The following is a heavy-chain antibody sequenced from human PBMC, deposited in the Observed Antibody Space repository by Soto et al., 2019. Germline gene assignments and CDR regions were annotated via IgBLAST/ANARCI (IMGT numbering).Heavy chain of an antibody. V-gene: IGHV1-2*04. D-gene: IGHD6-13*01. CDR2: INPNSGGT. CDR1: GYTFTGDY. CDR3: ARGSYSSSWYGY. Sequence: ASVKVSCKASGYTFTGDYMHWVRQAPGQVLEWMGLINPNSGGTNYAQKFQGWVTITRDTSISTAYMEPSRLRSDDTAVYYCARGSYSSSWYGYWGQGTLVTVSS. J-gene: IGHJ4*02.